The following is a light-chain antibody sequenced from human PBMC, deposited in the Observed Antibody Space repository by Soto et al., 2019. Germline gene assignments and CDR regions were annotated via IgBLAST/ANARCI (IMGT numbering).Light chain of an antibody. CDR1: SSDVGAFDR. CDR2: EVT. Sequence: QSALTQPASVSGSPGQSISISCTGTSSDVGAFDRVSWYQHHPGKAPKLMIYEVTNRPSGVSNRFSGSKSANTASLIISGLQPEDEANYYCTSYTRVDSWVFGGGTKVTVL. CDR3: TSYTRVDSWV. J-gene: IGLJ3*02. V-gene: IGLV2-14*01.